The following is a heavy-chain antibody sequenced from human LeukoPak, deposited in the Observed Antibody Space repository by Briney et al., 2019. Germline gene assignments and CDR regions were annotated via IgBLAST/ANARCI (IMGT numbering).Heavy chain of an antibody. CDR1: EGTFSSYA. D-gene: IGHD2-15*01. CDR3: ARGGAQYCSGGSCYSKSTLDNWFDP. Sequence: SVKVSCKASEGTFSSYAISWVRQAPGQGLEWMGGIIPIFGTANYAQKFQGRVTITTDESTSTAYMELSSLRSEDTAVYYCARGGAQYCSGGSCYSKSTLDNWFDPWGQGTLVTVSS. V-gene: IGHV1-69*05. CDR2: IIPIFGTA. J-gene: IGHJ5*02.